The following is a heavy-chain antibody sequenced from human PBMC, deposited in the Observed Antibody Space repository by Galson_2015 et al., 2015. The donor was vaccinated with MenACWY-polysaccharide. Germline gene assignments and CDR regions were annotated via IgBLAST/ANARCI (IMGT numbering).Heavy chain of an antibody. J-gene: IGHJ3*02. D-gene: IGHD3-16*01. V-gene: IGHV1-69*02. CDR2: ITAGLGNT. CDR1: GGSFSTFS. Sequence: SVKASCKASGGSFSTFSFTWVRQAPGQGLEWVGRITAGLGNTSYAQKFQGRVTITADKSTGAANLELSSLRFDDTAIYYCASLLGDAPAQTGSFDIWGQGAAITVSS. CDR3: ASLLGDAPAQTGSFDI.